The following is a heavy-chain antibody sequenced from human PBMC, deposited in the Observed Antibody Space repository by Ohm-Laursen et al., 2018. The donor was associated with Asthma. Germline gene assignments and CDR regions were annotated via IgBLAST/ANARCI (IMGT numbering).Heavy chain of an antibody. CDR3: ARRDFSGGDPSAAFDI. CDR1: GFTFNFFA. Sequence: SLRLSCAASGFTFNFFAMSWVRQAPGKGLEWVSGIGHDGHDAYYADSVKGRFSISRDNSKNTLYMQMNSLRAEDTAVYYCARRDFSGGDPSAAFDIWGQGTMVTVSS. J-gene: IGHJ3*02. D-gene: IGHD2-21*02. V-gene: IGHV3-23*01. CDR2: IGHDGHDA.